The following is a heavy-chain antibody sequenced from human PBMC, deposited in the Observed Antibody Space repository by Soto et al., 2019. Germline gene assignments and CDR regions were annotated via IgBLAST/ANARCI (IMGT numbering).Heavy chain of an antibody. J-gene: IGHJ4*02. CDR2: IYYSGST. D-gene: IGHD2-15*01. CDR1: GGSISSSSYY. V-gene: IGHV4-39*01. CDR3: ARLRPGGGYCSGGSCY. Sequence: SETLSLTCTVSGGSISSSSYYWGWIRQPPGKGLEWIGSIYYSGSTYYNPSLKSRVTISVDTSKNQFSLKLSSVTAADTAVYYCARLRPGGGYCSGGSCYWGQGTLVTVSS.